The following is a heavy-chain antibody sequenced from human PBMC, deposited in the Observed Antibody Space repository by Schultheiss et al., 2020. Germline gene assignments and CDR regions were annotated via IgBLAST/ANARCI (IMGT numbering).Heavy chain of an antibody. Sequence: GGSLRLSYAASGFTFSSYSMHWVRQAPGKGLEWVAVIWYDGSNKYYADSVKGRFTISRDNSKNTLYLQMNSLRAEDTAVYYCAKDRRYSSSWYTYFDYWGKGTLGTGSS. CDR1: GFTFSSYS. V-gene: IGHV3-30*02. CDR2: IWYDGSNK. J-gene: IGHJ4*02. CDR3: AKDRRYSSSWYTYFDY. D-gene: IGHD6-13*01.